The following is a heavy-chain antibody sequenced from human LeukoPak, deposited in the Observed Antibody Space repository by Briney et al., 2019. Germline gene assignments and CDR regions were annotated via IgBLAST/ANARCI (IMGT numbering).Heavy chain of an antibody. J-gene: IGHJ4*02. CDR3: ARDQYDILTGYSGVFDY. CDR1: GFTFSSYP. V-gene: IGHV3-23*01. CDR2: ISASGGST. Sequence: PGGSLRLSCAASGFTFSSYPMSWVRQAPGKGLEWVSGISASGGSTYYADSVKGRFTISRDKSKNTVYLQMNSQRAEDTAVYYCARDQYDILTGYSGVFDYWGQGTLVTVSS. D-gene: IGHD3-9*01.